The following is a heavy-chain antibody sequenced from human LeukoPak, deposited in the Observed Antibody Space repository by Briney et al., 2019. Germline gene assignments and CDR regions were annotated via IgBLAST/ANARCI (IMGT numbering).Heavy chain of an antibody. CDR2: INAGNGNT. D-gene: IGHD3-9*01. Sequence: ASVKVSCKASGYTFTSYAMHWVRQAPGQRLEWMGWINAGNGNTKYSQKFQGGVTITRDTSASTAYMELSSLRSEDTAVYYCARGLHYDILTGYYPYFDYWGQGTLVTVSS. CDR1: GYTFTSYA. J-gene: IGHJ4*02. V-gene: IGHV1-3*01. CDR3: ARGLHYDILTGYYPYFDY.